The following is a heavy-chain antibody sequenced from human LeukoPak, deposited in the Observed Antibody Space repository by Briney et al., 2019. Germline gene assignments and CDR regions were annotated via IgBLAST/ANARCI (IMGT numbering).Heavy chain of an antibody. D-gene: IGHD1-1*01. CDR3: ARFGTRDNCCHPGVDT. CDR2: MFHSGST. J-gene: IGHJ5*02. CDR1: GYSLSSGFY. Sequence: SETLSLTCTVSGYSLSSGFYWGWIRQPPGKGLEWIATMFHSGSTYYNPSLESRVTISMDTSKNQFSLRLISVAAADTALYYCARFGTRDNCCHPGVDTWGQGTPVTVSS. V-gene: IGHV4-38-2*02.